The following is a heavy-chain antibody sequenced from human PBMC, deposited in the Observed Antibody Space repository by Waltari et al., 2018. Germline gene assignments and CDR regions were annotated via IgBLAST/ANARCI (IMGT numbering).Heavy chain of an antibody. D-gene: IGHD3-22*01. J-gene: IGHJ4*03. CDR1: GGSISSSRHH. CDR3: ARHVLGPYYNTILPPNY. V-gene: IGHV4-39*01. CDR2: IYYSGST. Sequence: QLQLQESGPGLVKPSETLSLTCTVSGGSISSSRHHLGGVRQPPGKGLEWVGSIYYSGSTYYNPSLNSRVTISVDTSKNQFSLKLSSLTAADTAVYFCARHVLGPYYNTILPPNYWGQGTLVTVSS.